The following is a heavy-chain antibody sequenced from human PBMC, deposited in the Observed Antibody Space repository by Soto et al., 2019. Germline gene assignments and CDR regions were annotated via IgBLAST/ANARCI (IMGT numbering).Heavy chain of an antibody. Sequence: SETLSLTCTVSGGSISSGDYYWSWIRQPPGKGLEWIGYIYYSGSTYYNPSLKSRVTISVDTSKNQFSLKLSSVTAADTAVYYCARVGGYDLGYFDYWGQGTLVTVSS. V-gene: IGHV4-30-4*01. D-gene: IGHD5-12*01. CDR2: IYYSGST. CDR3: ARVGGYDLGYFDY. J-gene: IGHJ4*02. CDR1: GGSISSGDYY.